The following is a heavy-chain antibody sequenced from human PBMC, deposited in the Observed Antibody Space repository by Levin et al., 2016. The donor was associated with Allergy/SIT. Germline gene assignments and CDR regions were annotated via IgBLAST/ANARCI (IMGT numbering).Heavy chain of an antibody. J-gene: IGHJ4*02. Sequence: VRQAPGKGLEWVSGISWNSGSIGYADSVKGRFTISRDNAKNSLYLQMNSLRAEDTALYYCAKDVTFGGVIVKNFDYWGQGTLVTVSS. V-gene: IGHV3-9*01. CDR2: ISWNSGSI. CDR3: AKDVTFGGVIVKNFDY. D-gene: IGHD3-16*02.